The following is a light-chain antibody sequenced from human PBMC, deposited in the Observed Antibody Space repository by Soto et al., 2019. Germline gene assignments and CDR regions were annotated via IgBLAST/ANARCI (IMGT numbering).Light chain of an antibody. CDR2: DAS. CDR1: QSVSRY. Sequence: EIVLTQSPATLSLSPGERATLSCRASQSVSRYLACYQQKPGQAPRLLIYDASNRATGIPARFSGSGSGTDFTLTISSLEPEDFAVYYCQQRSNWAMYTFGQGTKLEIK. V-gene: IGKV3-11*01. J-gene: IGKJ2*01. CDR3: QQRSNWAMYT.